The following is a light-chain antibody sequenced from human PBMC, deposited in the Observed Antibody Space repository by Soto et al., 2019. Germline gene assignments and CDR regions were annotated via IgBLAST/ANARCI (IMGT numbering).Light chain of an antibody. CDR3: QSYDSRLSAVV. Sequence: QSVLTQPPSVSGAPGERVTISCTGSSSDIGAGYRVRWYQQVPGTAPKLLIYDNTNRPSGVSDRFSGSKSGTSASLAITGLQAEDGTDYYCQSYDSRLSAVVFGGGTQLTVL. CDR1: SSDIGAGYR. V-gene: IGLV1-40*01. J-gene: IGLJ2*01. CDR2: DNT.